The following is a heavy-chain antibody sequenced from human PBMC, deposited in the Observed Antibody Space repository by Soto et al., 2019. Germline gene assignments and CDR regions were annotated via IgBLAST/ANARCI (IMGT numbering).Heavy chain of an antibody. Sequence: QVTLKESGPTLVKPTQTLTLTCTVSGLSLRTTGVGVGWVRQPPGKALEWLALLYWDDDKRYSLSLRSRLTIAKDTSEKQVVLTMTNIDTVDTATYYCVQSRCGGDCLEIYSSHAYNGLDVWGQGTTVTVSS. J-gene: IGHJ6*02. V-gene: IGHV2-5*02. CDR2: LYWDDDK. CDR1: GLSLRTTGVG. CDR3: VQSRCGGDCLEIYSSHAYNGLDV. D-gene: IGHD2-21*02.